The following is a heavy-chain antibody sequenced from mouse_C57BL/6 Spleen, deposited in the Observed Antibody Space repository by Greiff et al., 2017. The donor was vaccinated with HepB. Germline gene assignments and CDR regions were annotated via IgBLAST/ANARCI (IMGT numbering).Heavy chain of an antibody. CDR1: GFTFSSYG. CDR2: ISSGGSYT. D-gene: IGHD3-2*02. J-gene: IGHJ3*01. CDR3: ARHASRDSSGWAY. Sequence: DVMLVESGGDLVKPGGSLKLSCAASGFTFSSYGMSWVRQTPDKRLEWVATISSGGSYTYYPDSVKGRFTISRDNAKNTLYLQMSSLKSEDTAMYYCARHASRDSSGWAYWGQGTLVTVSA. V-gene: IGHV5-6*02.